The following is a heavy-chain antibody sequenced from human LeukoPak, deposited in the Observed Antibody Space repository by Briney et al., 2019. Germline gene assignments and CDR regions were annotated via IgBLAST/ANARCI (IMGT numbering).Heavy chain of an antibody. CDR3: VRGYSFGPYGMDV. Sequence: GGSLRLPCTASGFTFSLYAMHWVRQAPGKGLEFVSAISRNGGSTYYANYMKGRFTISRADSKTTLYLKMSSLRAEDTAVYFCVRGYSFGPYGMDVWGQGTTVTVFS. V-gene: IGHV3-64D*06. J-gene: IGHJ6*02. CDR1: GFTFSLYA. D-gene: IGHD2-15*01. CDR2: ISRNGGST.